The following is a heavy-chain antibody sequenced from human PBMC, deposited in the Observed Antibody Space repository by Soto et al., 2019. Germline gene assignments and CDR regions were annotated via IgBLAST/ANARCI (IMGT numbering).Heavy chain of an antibody. D-gene: IGHD2-21*01. CDR2: INWNSGTK. J-gene: IGHJ5*02. CDR3: TKDRVALIRGWFDT. CDR1: GFTFDDYA. V-gene: IGHV3-9*01. Sequence: EAQLVESGGDLVQPGTSLRLSCAASGFTFDDYAMSWVRQVPGKGLEWVSGINWNSGTKGYAESVKGRFTISRDNAKNSRYLQMSRLRADDTALYYRTKDRVALIRGWFDTWGQGIQVTVAA.